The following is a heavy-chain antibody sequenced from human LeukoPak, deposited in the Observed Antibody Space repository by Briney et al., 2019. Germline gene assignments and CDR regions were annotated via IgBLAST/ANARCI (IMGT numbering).Heavy chain of an antibody. D-gene: IGHD4-23*01. CDR2: IYTSGST. V-gene: IGHV4-61*02. Sequence: SQTLSLTCTASGGSISSGSYFWSWIRQPAGKGLEWIGRIYTSGSTNYNPSLKSRATISLDTSKNQFSLKLSSVTAADTAVYYCARDGKNYYGMDVWGQGTTVTVSS. CDR1: GGSISSGSYF. J-gene: IGHJ6*02. CDR3: ARDGKNYYGMDV.